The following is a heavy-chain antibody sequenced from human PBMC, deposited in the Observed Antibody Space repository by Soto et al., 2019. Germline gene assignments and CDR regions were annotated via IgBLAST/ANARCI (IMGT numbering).Heavy chain of an antibody. CDR2: ISGSGIST. CDR3: AKEPVGPDGCFDL. Sequence: DVQLLESGGGLVQPGGSLRLSCAASGFTFRSYAMSWVRQAPGKGLEWVSGISGSGISTHYADSVKGRFTISRDNSKNKLFLQMNSVRAEDTAVYNCAKEPVGPDGCFDLWGRGTPVTVSS. J-gene: IGHJ2*01. V-gene: IGHV3-23*01. CDR1: GFTFRSYA.